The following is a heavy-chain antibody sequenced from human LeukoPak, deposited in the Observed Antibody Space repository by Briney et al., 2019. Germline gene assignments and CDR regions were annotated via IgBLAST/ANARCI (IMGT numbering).Heavy chain of an antibody. CDR1: GYTFTSYG. CDR3: ASGYSGYDYYYYYYMDV. D-gene: IGHD5-12*01. J-gene: IGHJ6*03. V-gene: IGHV1-18*01. Sequence: ASVKVSCKASGYTFTSYGISWVRQAPGQGLEWMGWISAYNGNTNYAQKLQGRVTMTTDTSTSTAYMELRGLRSDDTAVYYCASGYSGYDYYYYYYMDVWGKGTTVTVSS. CDR2: ISAYNGNT.